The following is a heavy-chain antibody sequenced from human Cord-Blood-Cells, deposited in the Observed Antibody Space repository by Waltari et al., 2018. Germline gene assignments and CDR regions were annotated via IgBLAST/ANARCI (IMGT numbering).Heavy chain of an antibody. Sequence: QVQLQQWGAGLLKPSETLSLTCAVYGGSFSGYHWSWIRQPPGKGLEWIGEINHSGSTNHTPSLKSRVTISVDTSKNQFSLKLSSVTAADTAVYYCARSLGAPGQGSFQHWGQGTLVTVSS. V-gene: IGHV4-34*01. CDR3: ARSLGAPGQGSFQH. J-gene: IGHJ1*01. D-gene: IGHD3-16*01. CDR1: GGSFSGYH. CDR2: INHSGST.